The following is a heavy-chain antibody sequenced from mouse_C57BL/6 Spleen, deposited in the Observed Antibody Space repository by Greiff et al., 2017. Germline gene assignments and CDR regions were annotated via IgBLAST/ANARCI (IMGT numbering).Heavy chain of an antibody. CDR2: IYPGDGDT. J-gene: IGHJ1*03. CDR3: ARGWDWYFDV. Sequence: QVQLQQSGPELVKPGASVTISCKASGYAFSSSWMNWVKQRPGKGLEWIGRIYPGDGDTNYNGKFKGKATLTADKSSSTAYMQLSSLTSEDSAVYFCARGWDWYFDVWGTGTTVTVSS. D-gene: IGHD3-3*01. CDR1: GYAFSSSW. V-gene: IGHV1-82*01.